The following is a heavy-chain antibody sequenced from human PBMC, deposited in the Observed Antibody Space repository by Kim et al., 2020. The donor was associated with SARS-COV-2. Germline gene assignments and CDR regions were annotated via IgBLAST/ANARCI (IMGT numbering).Heavy chain of an antibody. CDR3: ARTNVPVTTPEYFQH. Sequence: SETLSLTCTVSGGSISSYYWSWIRQPPGKGLEWIGYIYYSGSTNYNPSLKSRVTISVDTSKNQFSLKLSSVTAADTAVYYCARTNVPVTTPEYFQHWGQGTLVTVSS. V-gene: IGHV4-59*13. J-gene: IGHJ1*01. D-gene: IGHD4-17*01. CDR2: IYYSGST. CDR1: GGSISSYY.